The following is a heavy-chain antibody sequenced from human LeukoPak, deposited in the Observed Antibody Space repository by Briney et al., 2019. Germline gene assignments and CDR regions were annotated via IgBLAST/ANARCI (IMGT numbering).Heavy chain of an antibody. D-gene: IGHD7-27*01. CDR3: TRLHWGSGGSGSFDY. V-gene: IGHV4-4*02. Sequence: SGTLSLTCAVSGGSISSSNWWSWVRQPPGKGLEWIGEIYHSGSTNYNPSLKSRVTISVDKSKNQFSLKLSSVTAADTAVYFCTRLHWGSGGSGSFDYWGQGTLVTVSS. CDR2: IYHSGST. CDR1: GGSISSSNW. J-gene: IGHJ4*02.